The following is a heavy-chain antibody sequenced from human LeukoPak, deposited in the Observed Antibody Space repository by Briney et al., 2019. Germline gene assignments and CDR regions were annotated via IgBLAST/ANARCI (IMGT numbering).Heavy chain of an antibody. V-gene: IGHV3-33*01. CDR2: IWYDGSKK. CDR3: ARAYSPSIAAADAFDI. Sequence: GGSLRLSCAASGFIFSNYGMQWVRQAPGKGLEWVAVIWYDGSKKYYADSVKGRFTISRDDSKNTLYLQMNSLRAEDTAVYYCARAYSPSIAAADAFDIWGQGTMVTVSS. J-gene: IGHJ3*02. CDR1: GFIFSNYG. D-gene: IGHD6-6*01.